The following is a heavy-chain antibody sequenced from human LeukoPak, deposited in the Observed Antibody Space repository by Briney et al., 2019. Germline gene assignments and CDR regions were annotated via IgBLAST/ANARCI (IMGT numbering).Heavy chain of an antibody. Sequence: PSETLSLTCAVYGGSFSGYYWSWIRQPPGKGLEWIGEINHSGSTNYNPSLKSRVTRTVDTSKNQFSLKLSSVTAADTAVYYCASPYDYVWGSYRNDAFDIWGQGTMVTVSS. V-gene: IGHV4-34*01. CDR1: GGSFSGYY. CDR2: INHSGST. D-gene: IGHD3-16*02. CDR3: ASPYDYVWGSYRNDAFDI. J-gene: IGHJ3*02.